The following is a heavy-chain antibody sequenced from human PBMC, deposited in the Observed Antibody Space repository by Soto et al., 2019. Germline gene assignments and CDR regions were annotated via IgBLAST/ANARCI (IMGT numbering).Heavy chain of an antibody. CDR3: ARGTFVRAIQPHHDSYYYGMDV. V-gene: IGHV1-69*13. J-gene: IGHJ6*02. CDR2: IIPIFGTA. Sequence: ASVKVSCKASGGTFSSYAISWVRQAPGQGLEWMGGIIPIFGTANYAQKFQGRVTITADESTSTAYMELSSLRSEDTAVYYCARGTFVRAIQPHHDSYYYGMDVWGQGTTVTVSS. D-gene: IGHD1-1*01. CDR1: GGTFSSYA.